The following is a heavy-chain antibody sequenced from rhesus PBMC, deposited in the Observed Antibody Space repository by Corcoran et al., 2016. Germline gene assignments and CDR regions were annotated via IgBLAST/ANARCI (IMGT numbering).Heavy chain of an antibody. D-gene: IGHD4-23*01. CDR2: INGNSGST. V-gene: IGHV4-80*01. J-gene: IGHJ4*01. CDR1: GAAISCDW. Sequence: QVQLQESGPGLVKPSETLSLTCTVSGAAISCDWWSWIRQPPGKGLDWIGEINGNSGSTNYNPSLKSRVTISKDASKNQFSLKLTSVTAADTAVYYCASIKYTNYVSDYWGQGVLVTVSS. CDR3: ASIKYTNYVSDY.